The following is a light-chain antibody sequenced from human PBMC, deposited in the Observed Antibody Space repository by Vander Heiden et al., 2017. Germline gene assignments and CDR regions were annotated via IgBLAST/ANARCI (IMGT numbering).Light chain of an antibody. CDR3: SSYTSTWV. J-gene: IGLJ3*02. CDR1: SSAVGGYNY. CDR2: EVR. V-gene: IGLV2-14*01. Sequence: HSALTQPASVSGCPGQSSTISCTGTSSAVGGYNYVSWYQQHTGKAPKLIIYEVRNRPSGVSNRFSGSKSGNTASLTISGLQAEDEDDYYCSSYTSTWVFGGGTKLTVL.